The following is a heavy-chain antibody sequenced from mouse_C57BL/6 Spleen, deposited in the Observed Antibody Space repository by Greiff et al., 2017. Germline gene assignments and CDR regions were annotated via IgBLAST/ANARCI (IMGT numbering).Heavy chain of an antibody. CDR1: GFNINNYY. Sequence: EVQLQQSGAELVRPGASVKLSCTASGFNINNYYMHWVKQRPEQGLEWIGRIDPEDGDTEYAPKFQGKATLTADTSSNTAYLQLSSLTSEDTAVYYCTPDGNHEDYWGQGTTLTVSS. CDR2: IDPEDGDT. V-gene: IGHV14-1*01. J-gene: IGHJ2*01. D-gene: IGHD2-1*01. CDR3: TPDGNHEDY.